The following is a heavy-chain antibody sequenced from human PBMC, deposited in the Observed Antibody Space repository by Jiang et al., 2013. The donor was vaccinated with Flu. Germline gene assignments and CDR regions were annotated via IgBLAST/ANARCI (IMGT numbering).Heavy chain of an antibody. CDR3: ARGDGWDLFDY. J-gene: IGHJ4*02. D-gene: IGHD1-26*01. CDR2: IDPSGGRT. CDR1: GDTFTNSN. V-gene: IGHV1-46*01. Sequence: EVKKPGASVKVSCKASGDTFTNSNIHWVRQAPGQGLEWMGAIDPSGGRTTFAQTFQGRVTVTRDTSTSTVHMELSSLKSDDTGVYYCARGDGWDLFDYWGQG.